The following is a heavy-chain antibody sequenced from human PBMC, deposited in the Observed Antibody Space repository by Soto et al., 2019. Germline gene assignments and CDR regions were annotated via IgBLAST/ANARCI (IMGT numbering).Heavy chain of an antibody. Sequence: SETLSLTCTVSGGAISSYYWSWIRQPPGKGLEWIGYMYYSGSTKYNPSLKSRVTISIDTSKIQFSLKLSSVTAADTAVYYCARDTLSRFGSGYYIGGNYYYGMDVWGQGTTVTVSS. D-gene: IGHD3-3*01. CDR3: ARDTLSRFGSGYYIGGNYYYGMDV. J-gene: IGHJ6*02. V-gene: IGHV4-59*01. CDR1: GGAISSYY. CDR2: MYYSGST.